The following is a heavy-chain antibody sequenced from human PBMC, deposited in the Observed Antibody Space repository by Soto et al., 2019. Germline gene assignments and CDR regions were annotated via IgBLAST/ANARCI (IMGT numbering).Heavy chain of an antibody. J-gene: IGHJ4*02. CDR2: ISYDGSNK. CDR3: AKDGIDIAVAGTSPFDY. V-gene: IGHV3-30*18. Sequence: PGGSLRLSCAASGFTFSSYGMHWVRQAPGKGLEWVAVISYDGSNKYYADSVKGRFTISRDNSKNTLYLQMNSLRAEDTAVYYCAKDGIDIAVAGTSPFDYWGQGTLVTVS. D-gene: IGHD6-19*01. CDR1: GFTFSSYG.